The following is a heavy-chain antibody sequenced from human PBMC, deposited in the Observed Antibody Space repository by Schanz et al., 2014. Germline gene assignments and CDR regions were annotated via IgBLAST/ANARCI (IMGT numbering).Heavy chain of an antibody. J-gene: IGHJ4*02. CDR1: GYTFTTYY. D-gene: IGHD6-13*01. CDR3: ASSRAAYSSSWYFDY. CDR2: IIPILGIA. Sequence: QVQLLQSGAEVKKPGASMKVSCKASGYTFTTYYMLWVRQAPGQGLEWMGRIIPILGIANYAQKFQGRVTITADKSTFTAYIDVSSLRSEDTAAYYCASSRAAYSSSWYFDYWGQGTLVTVSS. V-gene: IGHV1-69*09.